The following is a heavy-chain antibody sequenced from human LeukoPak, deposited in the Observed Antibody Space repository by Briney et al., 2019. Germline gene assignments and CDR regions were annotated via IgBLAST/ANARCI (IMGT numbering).Heavy chain of an antibody. D-gene: IGHD6-19*01. CDR3: ARDLGTTGWHTFDY. CDR1: GDSVSSKNGA. Sequence: PSQTLSLTCAVSGDSVSSKNGAWNWIRQSPSRGLEWLGRTYYRSKWYNDYAESMEGRMTISQDTSKNQYSLHLNSVTPDDTAAYYCARDLGTTGWHTFDYWGQGTLVTVSS. J-gene: IGHJ4*02. V-gene: IGHV6-1*01. CDR2: TYYRSKWYN.